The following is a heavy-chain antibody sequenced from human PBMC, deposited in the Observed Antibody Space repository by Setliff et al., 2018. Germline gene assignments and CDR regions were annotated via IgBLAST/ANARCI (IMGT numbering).Heavy chain of an antibody. CDR1: GYIFTSYG. J-gene: IGHJ4*02. CDR2: ISTYNGVT. D-gene: IGHD3-10*01. Sequence: ASVKVSCKASGYIFTSYGISWVRQAPGQGLEWMGWISTYNGVTGYAQKFQGRVTITRNTSISTAYMELSSLRSEDTAVYYCTRGSLGYYGSGSYYKDYWGQGTLVTVSS. V-gene: IGHV1-8*03. CDR3: TRGSLGYYGSGSYYKDY.